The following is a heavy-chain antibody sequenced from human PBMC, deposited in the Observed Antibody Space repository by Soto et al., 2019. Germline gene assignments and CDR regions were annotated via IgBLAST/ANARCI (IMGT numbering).Heavy chain of an antibody. V-gene: IGHV4-31*03. Sequence: PSETLSLTYTVSGGSISSGGYYWSWIRQHPGKGLEWIGYIYYSGSTYYNPSLRSRVTISVDTSKNQFSLKLSSVTAADTAVYYCARDSSRGFDYWGQGTLVTVSS. CDR1: GGSISSGGYY. CDR2: IYYSGST. CDR3: ARDSSRGFDY. D-gene: IGHD6-13*01. J-gene: IGHJ4*02.